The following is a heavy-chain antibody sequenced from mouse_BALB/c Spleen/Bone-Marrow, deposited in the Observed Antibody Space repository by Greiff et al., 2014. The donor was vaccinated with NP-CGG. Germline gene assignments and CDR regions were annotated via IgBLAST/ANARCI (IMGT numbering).Heavy chain of an antibody. V-gene: IGHV4-1*02. J-gene: IGHJ3*01. CDR2: INPDSSTI. Sequence: VQLQQSGGGLVQPGGPLKLSCAASGFDFSRYWMSWVRQAPGIGLEWIGEINPDSSTINYTPSLKDKFIISRDNAKNTLYLQMSKVRSEDTALYYYARNDGFSFGYWGQGTLVTVSA. CDR1: GFDFSRYW. CDR3: ARNDGFSFGY. D-gene: IGHD2-3*01.